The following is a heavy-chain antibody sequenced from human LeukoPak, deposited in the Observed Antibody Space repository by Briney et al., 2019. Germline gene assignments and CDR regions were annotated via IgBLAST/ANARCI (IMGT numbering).Heavy chain of an antibody. D-gene: IGHD6-19*01. CDR3: ASSQFTVAGKLDS. V-gene: IGHV3-21*01. Sequence: GGSVSLLRGASGFPYSSWCMNGVRQAPGKGLEWVSSISSSSSYIYYADSVKGRFTIPRDNAKSSLYLQMNSLRAEDTAVYYWASSQFTVAGKLDSWGQGTLVTVSS. CDR1: GFPYSSWC. J-gene: IGHJ4*02. CDR2: ISSSSSYI.